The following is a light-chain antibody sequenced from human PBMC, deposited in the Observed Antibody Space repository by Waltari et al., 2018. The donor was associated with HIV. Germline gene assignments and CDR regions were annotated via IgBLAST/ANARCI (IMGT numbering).Light chain of an antibody. Sequence: QSALTQPPSASGSPGQSVAISCTGTSSDIGGYNYVSWYQHHPSKAPKCMIFEVTKRPSGVPDRFSGSKSGNTASRTVSGLQAEDEADYYCASYGGTNDLVFGGGTKLTVL. V-gene: IGLV2-8*01. J-gene: IGLJ3*02. CDR2: EVT. CDR1: SSDIGGYNY. CDR3: ASYGGTNDLV.